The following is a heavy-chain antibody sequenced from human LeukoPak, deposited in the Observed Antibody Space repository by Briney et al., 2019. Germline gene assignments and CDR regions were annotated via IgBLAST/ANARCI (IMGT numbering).Heavy chain of an antibody. D-gene: IGHD2-8*02. CDR1: GGSISSYY. CDR3: AVHYWPSEEGIN. V-gene: IGHV4-59*05. CDR2: IYYSGST. J-gene: IGHJ4*02. Sequence: SETLSLTCTVSGGSISSYYWSWIRQPPGKGLEWIGSIYYSGSTYYNPSLKSRVTISVDTSKNQFSLKLSSVTAADTAVYYCAVHYWPSEEGINWGQGTLVTVSS.